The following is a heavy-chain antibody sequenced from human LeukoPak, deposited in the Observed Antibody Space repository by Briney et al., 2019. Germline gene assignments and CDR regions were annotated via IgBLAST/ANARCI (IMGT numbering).Heavy chain of an antibody. V-gene: IGHV1-2*02. J-gene: IGHJ4*02. Sequence: ASVKVSCKASGYTFTAYYMHWVRQAPGQGLEWMGWINPNSGGTHYAQSFQGRVTMTRDTSISTAYMELNRLRSDDAAVYYCARGRDSYGRIDYWGQGTLVTVSS. D-gene: IGHD5-18*01. CDR1: GYTFTAYY. CDR3: ARGRDSYGRIDY. CDR2: INPNSGGT.